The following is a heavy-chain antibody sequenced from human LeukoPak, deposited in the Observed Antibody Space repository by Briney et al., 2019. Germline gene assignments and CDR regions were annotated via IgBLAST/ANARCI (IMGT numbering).Heavy chain of an antibody. J-gene: IGHJ6*03. V-gene: IGHV3-7*04. Sequence: GGSLRLSCAASGFTFSSYWMSWVRQAPGKGLEWVANIKQDGSERYYVDSVKGRFTISRDNAKNSLNLQMNSLRAEDTAIYYCARGQLEFYYYMDVWGKGTTVTVSS. D-gene: IGHD1-1*01. CDR2: IKQDGSER. CDR1: GFTFSSYW. CDR3: ARGQLEFYYYMDV.